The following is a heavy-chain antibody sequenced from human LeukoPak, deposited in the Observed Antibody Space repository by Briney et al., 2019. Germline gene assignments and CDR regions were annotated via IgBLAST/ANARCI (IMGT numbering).Heavy chain of an antibody. Sequence: ASVKVSCKASGYTLTSYGISWVRQAPGQGLEWMGWISAYNGNTNYAQKLQGRVTMTTDTSTSTAYMELRSLRSDDTAVYYCAKKSVADTPPLHWGQGTLVTVSS. D-gene: IGHD6-19*01. J-gene: IGHJ4*02. V-gene: IGHV1-18*01. CDR3: AKKSVADTPPLH. CDR2: ISAYNGNT. CDR1: GYTLTSYG.